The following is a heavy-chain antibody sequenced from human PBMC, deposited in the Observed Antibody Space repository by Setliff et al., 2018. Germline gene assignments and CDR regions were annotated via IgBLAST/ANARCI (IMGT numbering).Heavy chain of an antibody. CDR3: TTWPENGGYYYYYYMDV. CDR1: GFTFSNAW. Sequence: GGSLRLSCAASGFTFSNAWMTWVRQAPGKGLEWVGRIKSKADGGTTDYVAPVKGRFTISRDDSKNTLFLQMNNLKIEDTAVYYCTTWPENGGYYYYYYMDVWGKGTTVTVSS. D-gene: IGHD3-16*01. CDR2: IKSKADGGTT. J-gene: IGHJ6*03. V-gene: IGHV3-15*01.